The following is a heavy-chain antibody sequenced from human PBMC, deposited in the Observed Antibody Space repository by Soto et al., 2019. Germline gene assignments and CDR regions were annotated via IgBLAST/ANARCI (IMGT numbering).Heavy chain of an antibody. Sequence: PSETLFLTCTVSGGSITSSYWSWIRRPPGKGLEWIAYIYETGISGYTPSTSYNPSLKSRVTMSVDTSKSQFSLKLTSVTAADTAVYYCARGEDAFFYYGLDVWGQGITVTVSS. CDR2: IYETGISGYTPST. J-gene: IGHJ6*02. CDR1: GGSITSSY. CDR3: ARGEDAFFYYGLDV. V-gene: IGHV4-59*01.